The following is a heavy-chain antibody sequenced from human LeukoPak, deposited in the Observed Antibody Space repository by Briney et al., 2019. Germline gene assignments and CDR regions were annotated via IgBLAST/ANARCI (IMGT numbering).Heavy chain of an antibody. CDR3: AKDRLVESYAFDI. Sequence: GGSLRLSCAASGFTFSSYGMHWVRQAPGKGLEWVAFIRYDGSNKYYADSVKGRFTISRDNSKNTLYLQMNSLRAEDTAVYYCAKDRLVESYAFDIWGQGTTVTVSS. J-gene: IGHJ3*02. CDR1: GFTFSSYG. D-gene: IGHD2-2*01. CDR2: IRYDGSNK. V-gene: IGHV3-30*02.